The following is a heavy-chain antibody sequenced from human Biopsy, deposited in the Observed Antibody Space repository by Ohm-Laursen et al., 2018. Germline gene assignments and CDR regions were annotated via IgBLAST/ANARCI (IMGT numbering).Heavy chain of an antibody. CDR2: IKEDGSEK. CDR1: GFTFSSYW. CDR3: AREETYYAFWGDSETLYGMDV. V-gene: IGHV3-7*01. Sequence: GSLRLSCTASGFTFSSYWMSWVRQARGKGLEWVANIKEDGSEKHYVDSVKGRFTISRDNAKNSLFLQMNSLRAEDTAVYYCAREETYYAFWGDSETLYGMDVWGQGTTVTVSS. D-gene: IGHD3-3*01. J-gene: IGHJ6*02.